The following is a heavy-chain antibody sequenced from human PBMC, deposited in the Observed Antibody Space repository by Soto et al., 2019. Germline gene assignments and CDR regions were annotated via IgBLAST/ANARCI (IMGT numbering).Heavy chain of an antibody. D-gene: IGHD1-26*01. J-gene: IGHJ6*02. CDR3: AKVRYSIPLGYYYGMDV. CDR2: IIPIFGTA. CDR1: RDTFSKFI. Sequence: SVKVSWKASRDTFSKFIVTWGRQAPGLGLEWVGGIIPIFGTANYAQKFQGRVTITADESTSTSYMEVNNLRSEDTAVYYCAKVRYSIPLGYYYGMDVWGQGTTVTVSS. V-gene: IGHV1-69*13.